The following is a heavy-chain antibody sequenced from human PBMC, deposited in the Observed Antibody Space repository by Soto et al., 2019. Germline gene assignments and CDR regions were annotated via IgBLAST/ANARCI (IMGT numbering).Heavy chain of an antibody. CDR1: GGSISSSSYY. V-gene: IGHV4-39*01. CDR3: ARPYTSGSYYNPIDY. CDR2: IYYSGST. D-gene: IGHD3-10*01. J-gene: IGHJ4*02. Sequence: SETLSLTCTVSGGSISSSSYYWGWIRQPPGKGLEWIGSIYYSGSTYYNPSLKSRVTISVDTSKNQFSLKLSSVTAADTAVYYCARPYTSGSYYNPIDYWGQGTLVTVSS.